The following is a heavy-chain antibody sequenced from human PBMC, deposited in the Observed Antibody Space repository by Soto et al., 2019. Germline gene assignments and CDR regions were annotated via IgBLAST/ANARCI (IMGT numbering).Heavy chain of an antibody. Sequence: QVQLVQSGAEVKKPGSSVKVSCKASGGTFSSYTISWVRQAPGQGLEWMGRIIPILGIANYAQKFQGRVTITADKSTSTAYMELSSLRSEDTAVYYCARQPGDYGWVDYWGQGTLVTVSS. CDR1: GGTFSSYT. CDR2: IIPILGIA. CDR3: ARQPGDYGWVDY. D-gene: IGHD4-17*01. J-gene: IGHJ4*02. V-gene: IGHV1-69*02.